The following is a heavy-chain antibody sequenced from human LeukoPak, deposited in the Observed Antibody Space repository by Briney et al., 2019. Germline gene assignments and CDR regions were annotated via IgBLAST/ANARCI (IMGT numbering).Heavy chain of an antibody. CDR1: GGTFSSYA. V-gene: IGHV1-69*04. CDR2: IIPILGIA. J-gene: IGHJ4*02. CDR3: ARARLMVYADY. D-gene: IGHD2-8*01. Sequence: SVKVSCKASGGTFSSYAISWVRQAPGQGLEWMGRIIPILGIANYAQKFQGRATITADKSTSTAYMELSSLRSEDTAVYYCARARLMVYADYWGQGTLVTVSS.